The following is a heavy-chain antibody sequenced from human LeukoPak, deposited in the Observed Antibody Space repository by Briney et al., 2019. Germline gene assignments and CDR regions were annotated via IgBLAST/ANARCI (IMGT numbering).Heavy chain of an antibody. CDR1: GFTFSSYA. CDR3: ARVSSYGSGSHFDY. V-gene: IGHV3-23*01. D-gene: IGHD3-10*01. Sequence: PGGSLRLSCAASGFTFSSYAMSWVRQAPGKGLEWVSAISGSGGSTYYADSVKGRFTISRDNAKNSLYLQMNCLRAEDTAVYYCARVSSYGSGSHFDYWGQGTLVTVSS. J-gene: IGHJ4*02. CDR2: ISGSGGST.